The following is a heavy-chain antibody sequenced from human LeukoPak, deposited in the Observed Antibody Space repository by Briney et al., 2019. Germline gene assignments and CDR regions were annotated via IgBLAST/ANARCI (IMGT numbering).Heavy chain of an antibody. CDR1: GYTFTSYG. CDR3: ATTAPGDLFDS. D-gene: IGHD1-1*01. CDR2: ISAYNGNT. V-gene: IGHV1-18*01. J-gene: IGHJ4*02. Sequence: ASVKVSCKASGYTFTSYGISWVRQAPGQGLEWMGWISAYNGNTNYAQKLQGRVTMTTDTSTSTAYMELRSLRSEDTAMYYCATTAPGDLFDSWGQGTLVIVSS.